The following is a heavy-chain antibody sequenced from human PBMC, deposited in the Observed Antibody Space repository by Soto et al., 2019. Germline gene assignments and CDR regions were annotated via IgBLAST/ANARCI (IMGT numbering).Heavy chain of an antibody. CDR3: AHRLINGDYPSNDAFDI. CDR1: GFSLSTSGVG. D-gene: IGHD4-17*01. V-gene: IGHV2-5*02. J-gene: IGHJ3*02. CDR2: IYWDDDK. Sequence: QITLKESGPTLVKPTQTLTLTCTFSGFSLSTSGVGVGWIRQPPGKALEWLALIYWDDDKRYSPSLKSRLTITKDTSKNQVVLTMTTMDPVDTATYSCAHRLINGDYPSNDAFDIWGQGTMVTVSS.